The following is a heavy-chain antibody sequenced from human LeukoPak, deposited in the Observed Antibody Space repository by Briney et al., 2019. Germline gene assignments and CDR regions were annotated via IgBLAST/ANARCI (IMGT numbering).Heavy chain of an antibody. J-gene: IGHJ5*02. D-gene: IGHD2-8*02. CDR1: GFTFSSYS. CDR2: ISSSSSTI. V-gene: IGHV3-48*01. Sequence: GGSLRLSCAASGFTFSSYSMNWVRQAPGKGLEWVSYISSSSSTIYYADSVKGRFTISRDNAKNPLYLQMNSLRAEDTAVYYCAAPLYRSLDPWGQGTLVTVSS. CDR3: AAPLYRSLDP.